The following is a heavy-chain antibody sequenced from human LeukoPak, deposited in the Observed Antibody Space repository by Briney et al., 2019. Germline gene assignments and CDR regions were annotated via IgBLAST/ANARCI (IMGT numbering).Heavy chain of an antibody. Sequence: PGGSLRLSCAASGFSFSNYWMSWVRQVPGKGLEGVANIKQDGSEKYYVDSVKSRFTISRDNAKNSLYLQMNSLRAEDTAIYYCARDKIVGGSNFDYWGQGTLVTVSS. CDR3: ARDKIVGGSNFDY. V-gene: IGHV3-7*03. CDR2: IKQDGSEK. D-gene: IGHD1-26*01. J-gene: IGHJ4*02. CDR1: GFSFSNYW.